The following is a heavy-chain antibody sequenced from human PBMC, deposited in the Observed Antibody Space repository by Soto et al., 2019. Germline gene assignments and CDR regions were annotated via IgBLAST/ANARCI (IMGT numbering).Heavy chain of an antibody. CDR3: AQVIAVAGEVGYFQH. V-gene: IGHV2-5*01. Sequence: QITLKESGPPLVKPTQPLTLTCTFSGFSLSTSGVGVGWIRQPPGKALEWLALIYWNDDKRYSPSLKSRLTITKDTSKNQVVLTMTNMDPVDTATYYCAQVIAVAGEVGYFQHWGQGTLVTVSS. CDR1: GFSLSTSGVG. J-gene: IGHJ1*01. CDR2: IYWNDDK. D-gene: IGHD6-19*01.